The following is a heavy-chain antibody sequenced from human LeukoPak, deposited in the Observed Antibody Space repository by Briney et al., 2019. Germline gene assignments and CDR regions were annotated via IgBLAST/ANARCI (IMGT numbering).Heavy chain of an antibody. V-gene: IGHV4-59*01. J-gene: IGHJ5*02. D-gene: IGHD5-24*01. CDR1: GGSISSYY. Sequence: SETLSLTCTVSGGSISSYYWSWIRQPPGKGLEWIGYIYYSGSTNYNPSLKSRVTISVDTSKNQFSLKLSSVTAADTAVYYCARDRWGRNWFDPWGQGTLVTVSS. CDR3: ARDRWGRNWFDP. CDR2: IYYSGST.